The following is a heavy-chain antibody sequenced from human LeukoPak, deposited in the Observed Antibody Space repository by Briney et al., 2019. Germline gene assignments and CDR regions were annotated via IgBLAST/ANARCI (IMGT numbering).Heavy chain of an antibody. D-gene: IGHD4-17*01. V-gene: IGHV4-4*07. Sequence: SETLSLTCTVSGYSISSGYYWSWIRQPAGKGLEWIGRIYTSGSTNYNPSLKSRVTMSVDTSKNQFSLKLSSVTAADTAVYYCARDPNYGDYGWYFDYWGQGTLVTVSS. CDR1: GYSISSGYY. CDR3: ARDPNYGDYGWYFDY. CDR2: IYTSGST. J-gene: IGHJ4*02.